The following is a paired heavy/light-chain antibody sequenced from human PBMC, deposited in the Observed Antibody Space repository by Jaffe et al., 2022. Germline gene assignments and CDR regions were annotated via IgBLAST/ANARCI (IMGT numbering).Light chain of an antibody. CDR3: NSRDSSGNHHVV. CDR2: GKN. V-gene: IGLV3-19*01. J-gene: IGLJ2*01. CDR1: SLRSYY. Sequence: SSELTQDPAVSVALGQTVRITCQGDSLRSYYASWYQQKPGQAPVLVIYGKNNRPSGIPDRFSGSSSGNTASLTITGAQAEDEADYYCNSRDSSGNHHVVFGGGTKLTVL.
Heavy chain of an antibody. CDR2: IYHSGST. Sequence: QVQLQESGPGLVKPSGTLSLTCAVSGGSISSSNWWSWIRQPPGKGLEWIGEIYHSGSTNYNPSLKSRVTISVDKSKNQFSLKLSSVTAADTAVYYCARNSAADYYDSSGYWAEYFQHWGQGTLVTVSS. V-gene: IGHV4-4*02. D-gene: IGHD3-22*01. CDR3: ARNSAADYYDSSGYWAEYFQH. J-gene: IGHJ1*01. CDR1: GGSISSSNW.